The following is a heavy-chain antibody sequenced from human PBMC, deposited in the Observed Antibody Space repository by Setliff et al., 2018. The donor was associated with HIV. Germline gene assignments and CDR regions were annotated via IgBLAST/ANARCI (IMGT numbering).Heavy chain of an antibody. V-gene: IGHV1-18*04. CDR2: TYNGNT. D-gene: IGHD6-19*01. CDR3: ARAAVAGPWRKLDY. CDR1: GYTFTSYG. J-gene: IGHJ4*02. Sequence: ASVKVSCKTSGYTFTSYGMNWIRQAPGQGLEWMGWTYNGNTDHAQRLQGRVTMTTDTSTRTAYMELRSLRSDDTAVYYCARAAVAGPWRKLDYWGQGTLVTVSS.